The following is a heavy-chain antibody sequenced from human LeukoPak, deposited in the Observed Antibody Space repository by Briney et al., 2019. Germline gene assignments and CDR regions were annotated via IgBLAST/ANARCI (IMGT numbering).Heavy chain of an antibody. CDR1: GYTFTSYG. CDR3: ARGDTAMATALWYYYYGMDV. V-gene: IGHV1-18*01. CDR2: ISAYNGNT. D-gene: IGHD5-18*01. Sequence: ASVKVSCKASGYTFTSYGISWVRQAPGQGLEWMGWISAYNGNTNYAQKLQGRVTMTTDTSTSTAYMELRSPRSDDTAVYYCARGDTAMATALWYYYYGMDVWGQGTTVTVSS. J-gene: IGHJ6*02.